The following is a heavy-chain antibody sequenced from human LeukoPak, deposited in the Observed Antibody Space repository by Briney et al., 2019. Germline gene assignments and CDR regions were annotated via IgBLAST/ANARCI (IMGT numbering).Heavy chain of an antibody. J-gene: IGHJ3*02. CDR2: IRYDGSNK. Sequence: GGSLRLSCAASGFTFSSYGMHWVRQAPGKGLEWVAFIRYDGSNKYYADSVKGRFTISRDNSKNTLYLQMNSLRAEDTAVYYCARAPPPYDILTKGDAFDIWGQGTMVTVSS. V-gene: IGHV3-30*02. CDR1: GFTFSSYG. CDR3: ARAPPPYDILTKGDAFDI. D-gene: IGHD3-9*01.